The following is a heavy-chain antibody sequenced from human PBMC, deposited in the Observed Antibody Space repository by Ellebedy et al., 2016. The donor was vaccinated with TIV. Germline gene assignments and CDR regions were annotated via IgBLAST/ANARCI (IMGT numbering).Heavy chain of an antibody. D-gene: IGHD6-13*01. CDR2: ISAYNGNT. CDR1: GGTFSSYA. Sequence: AASVKVSCKASGGTFSSYAISWARQAPGQGLEWMGWISAYNGNTNYAQKLQGRVTMTRDTSTSTVYMELSSLRSEDTAVYYCARDFISSFGIAAAGTDGTYYGMDVWGQGTTVTVSS. J-gene: IGHJ6*02. CDR3: ARDFISSFGIAAAGTDGTYYGMDV. V-gene: IGHV1-18*01.